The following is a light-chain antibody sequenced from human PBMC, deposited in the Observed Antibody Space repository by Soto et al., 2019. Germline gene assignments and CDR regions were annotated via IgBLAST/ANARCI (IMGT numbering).Light chain of an antibody. CDR2: DAS. V-gene: IGKV3-11*01. J-gene: IGKJ2*01. CDR3: QQRSNWPPT. Sequence: EIVLTQSPATLSLSPGERATLSCRASQSVSSYLAWYQQKPGQAPRLLMYDASNRATGTPARFSGSGSGTDFTLTISSLEPEEFAVYYCQQRSNWPPTFGQGTKLEIK. CDR1: QSVSSY.